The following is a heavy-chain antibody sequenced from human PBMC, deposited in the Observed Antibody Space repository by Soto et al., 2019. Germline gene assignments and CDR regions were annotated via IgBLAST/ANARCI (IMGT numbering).Heavy chain of an antibody. V-gene: IGHV5-51*01. D-gene: IGHD6-13*01. Sequence: PGESLKISCKGSGYSFSSYWIGWVRQMPGKGLEGMVIIYPGDSDTRYSPSFQGQVTISADKSINTTYLQWSSLKASDTAIYYCARQEAAGKYYYAMDVWGQGTTVTVSS. CDR3: ARQEAAGKYYYAMDV. CDR2: IYPGDSDT. J-gene: IGHJ6*02. CDR1: GYSFSSYW.